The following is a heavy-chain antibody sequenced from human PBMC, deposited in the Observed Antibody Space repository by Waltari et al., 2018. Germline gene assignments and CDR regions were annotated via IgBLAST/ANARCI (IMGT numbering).Heavy chain of an antibody. J-gene: IGHJ5*02. CDR1: GTSFSGYY. V-gene: IGHV4-34*01. D-gene: IGHD1-20*01. Sequence: QMQLQQWGAGLLKPSETLSLTCAVYGTSFSGYYWSWIRQPPGKGLEWIGEINHSGSTNYNPSLKSRFTISVDTSKNQFSLKLSSVTAADTAVYYCARSYNSGTFTWFDPWGQGTLVTVSS. CDR3: ARSYNSGTFTWFDP. CDR2: INHSGST.